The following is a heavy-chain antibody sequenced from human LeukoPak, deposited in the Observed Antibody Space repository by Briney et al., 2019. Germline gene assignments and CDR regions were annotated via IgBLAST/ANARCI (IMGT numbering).Heavy chain of an antibody. V-gene: IGHV3-23*01. J-gene: IGHJ4*02. CDR2: ISGSGGST. CDR3: AKDQLRFVVVPAATLN. CDR1: GFTFSSYA. Sequence: PGGSLRLSCAASGFTFSSYAMSWVRQAPGKGLEWVSAISGSGGSTYYADSVKGRFTISRDNSKNTLYLQMNSLRAEGTAVYYCAKDQLRFVVVPAATLNGGQGTRVPVP. D-gene: IGHD2-2*01.